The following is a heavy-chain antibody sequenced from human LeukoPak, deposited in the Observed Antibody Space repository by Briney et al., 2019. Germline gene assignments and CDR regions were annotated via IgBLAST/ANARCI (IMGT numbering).Heavy chain of an antibody. V-gene: IGHV3-30*18. CDR2: ISYDVSNK. J-gene: IGHJ4*02. CDR3: AKGSNRGVATIDY. CDR1: GFTFSSYG. Sequence: GISLRLSCAASGFTFSSYGMHWVRQAPGKGLDWVAVISYDVSNKYYADSVKGRFTISRDNSKNTLFLQMNSLRAEDTAVYYCAKGSNRGVATIDYWGQGTLVTVSS. D-gene: IGHD5-12*01.